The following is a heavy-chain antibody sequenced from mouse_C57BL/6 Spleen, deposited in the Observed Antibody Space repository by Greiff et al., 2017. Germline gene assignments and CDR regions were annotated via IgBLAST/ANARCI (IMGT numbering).Heavy chain of an antibody. J-gene: IGHJ4*01. V-gene: IGHV14-2*01. CDR2: IDPEDGET. CDR1: GFNIKDYY. CDR3: ARSDAITTDYAMDY. D-gene: IGHD1-1*01. Sequence: DVQLVESGAELVKPGASVKLSCTASGFNIKDYYMHWVKQRTEQGLEWIGRIDPEDGETKYAPKFQGKATITADTSSNTAYLQLSSLTSEDTAVYYCARSDAITTDYAMDYWGQGTSVTVSS.